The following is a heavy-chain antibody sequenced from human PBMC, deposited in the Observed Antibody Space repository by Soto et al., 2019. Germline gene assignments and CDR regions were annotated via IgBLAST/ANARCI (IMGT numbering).Heavy chain of an antibody. D-gene: IGHD2-15*01. CDR1: GYSISSSNW. J-gene: IGHJ4*02. CDR3: ARDCGRCYSGFDS. V-gene: IGHV4-28*03. CDR2: IYYSGTT. Sequence: NPSETLSLTCAVSGYSISSSNWWGWIRQPPGKGLEWIGYIYYSGTTYYNPSLKSRVTMSVDTSKNQFSLKLTSVTAADTAVYYCARDCGRCYSGFDSWGQGTLVTVSS.